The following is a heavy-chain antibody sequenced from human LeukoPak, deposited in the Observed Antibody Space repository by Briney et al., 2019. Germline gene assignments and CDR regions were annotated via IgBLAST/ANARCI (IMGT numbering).Heavy chain of an antibody. J-gene: IGHJ4*02. D-gene: IGHD3-22*01. CDR2: IKEDGSEK. V-gene: IGHV3-7*01. CDR1: GFIFSKYW. Sequence: PGGSLRLSCADSGFIFSKYWMRWVRQAPGKGMEWVANIKEDGSEKYYVDSVKGRFTISRDNGKNSLFLQMNSLRAEDTAVYYCASPASDDDSGYRPLGKWGQGSLVTVSS. CDR3: ASPASDDDSGYRPLGK.